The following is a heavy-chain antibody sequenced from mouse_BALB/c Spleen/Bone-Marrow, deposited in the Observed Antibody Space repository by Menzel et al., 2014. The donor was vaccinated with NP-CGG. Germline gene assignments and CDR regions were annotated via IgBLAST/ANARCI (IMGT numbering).Heavy chain of an antibody. CDR2: IWAGGST. D-gene: IGHD3-2*02. CDR3: ARVTSSAVGAMDY. Sequence: VHLVESGPGLVAPSQRLSITCTVSGFSLTNYGVHWVRQPPGKGLEWLGVIWAGGSTNYNSALMSRLSISKDNSKSQVFLKMISLQTDDTAMYYCARVTSSAVGAMDYWGQGTSVTVSS. CDR1: GFSLTNYG. V-gene: IGHV2-9*02. J-gene: IGHJ4*01.